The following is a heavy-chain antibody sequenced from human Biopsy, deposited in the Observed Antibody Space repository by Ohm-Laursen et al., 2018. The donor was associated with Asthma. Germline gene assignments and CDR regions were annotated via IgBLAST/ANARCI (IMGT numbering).Heavy chain of an antibody. J-gene: IGHJ6*02. V-gene: IGHV1-18*01. CDR2: ISVYNGNT. CDR1: GYTFNSAG. D-gene: IGHD3-10*01. Sequence: GASVKVSCKTSGYTFNSAGITWVRQAPGQGLEWMGWISVYNGNTKVAQKLQDRVTMITDTSTSTAYMELRSLRSDDTAVYFCARAVDYSHYYVIDVGGQGTTVTVS. CDR3: ARAVDYSHYYVIDV.